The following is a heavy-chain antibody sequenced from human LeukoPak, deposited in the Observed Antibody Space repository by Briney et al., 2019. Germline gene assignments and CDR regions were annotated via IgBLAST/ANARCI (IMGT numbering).Heavy chain of an antibody. CDR2: ISSSSSYI. CDR1: GFTFGDYA. Sequence: GGSLRLSCTASGFTFGDYAMSWFRQAPGKGLEWVSSISSSSSYIYYADSVKGRFTISRDNAKNSLYLQMNSLRAEDTAVYYCARDPEGYCSSTSCYSAPYYFDYWGQGTLVTVSS. D-gene: IGHD2-2*02. J-gene: IGHJ4*02. CDR3: ARDPEGYCSSTSCYSAPYYFDY. V-gene: IGHV3-21*01.